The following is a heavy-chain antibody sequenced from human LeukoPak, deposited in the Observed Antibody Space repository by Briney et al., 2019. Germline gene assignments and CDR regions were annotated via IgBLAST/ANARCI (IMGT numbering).Heavy chain of an antibody. CDR2: ISYDGSNK. CDR3: ARDYCSSTSCCVFDY. CDR1: GFTFSSYA. D-gene: IGHD2-2*01. Sequence: GRSLRLSCAASGFTFSSYAMHWVRQAPGKGLEWVAVISYDGSNKYYADSVKGRFTISRDNSKNTLYLQMNSLRAEDTAVYYCARDYCSSTSCCVFDYWGQGTLVTVSS. V-gene: IGHV3-30*01. J-gene: IGHJ4*02.